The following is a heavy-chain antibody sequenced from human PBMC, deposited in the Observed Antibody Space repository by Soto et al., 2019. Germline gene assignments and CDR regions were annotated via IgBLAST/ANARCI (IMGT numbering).Heavy chain of an antibody. CDR1: GFTFSSYW. CDR2: IKQDGSEK. D-gene: IGHD3-9*01. CDR3: ARVRSYDILTGYHLYFDY. Sequence: GGSLRLSCAASGFTFSSYWMSWVRQAPGKGLEWVANIKQDGSEKYYVDSVKGRFTISRDNAKNSLYLQMNSLRAEDTAVYYCARVRSYDILTGYHLYFDYWGQGTLVIVSS. J-gene: IGHJ4*02. V-gene: IGHV3-7*01.